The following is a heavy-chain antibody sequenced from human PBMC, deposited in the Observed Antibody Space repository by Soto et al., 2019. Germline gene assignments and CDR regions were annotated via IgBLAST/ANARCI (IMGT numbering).Heavy chain of an antibody. CDR1: GFIFSNYV. CDR2: ISDSGGTS. V-gene: IGHV3-23*04. CDR3: AKRPRALLTFDY. Sequence: EVQLVDSGRGLVQPGGSLRLSCAASGFIFSNYVMSWVRQAPGKGLEWVSAISDSGGTSYYADSGKGRFTISRDNSKNTLYLQMNSLRAEDTAIYYCAKRPRALLTFDYWGQGTLVTVSS. D-gene: IGHD1-26*01. J-gene: IGHJ4*02.